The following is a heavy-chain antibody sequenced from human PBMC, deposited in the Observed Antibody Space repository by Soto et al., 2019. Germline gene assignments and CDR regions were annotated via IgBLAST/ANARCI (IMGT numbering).Heavy chain of an antibody. Sequence: QVQLVQSGAEVKKPGSSVKVSCKASGGTFSSYAISWVRQAPGQGLEWMGGIIPIFGTANYAQKFQGRVTITADESTSTAYRELGSLRSEDTAVYYCARVRSSSFGYYYYGMDVWGQGTTVTVSS. J-gene: IGHJ6*02. CDR2: IIPIFGTA. CDR1: GGTFSSYA. CDR3: ARVRSSSFGYYYYGMDV. V-gene: IGHV1-69*12. D-gene: IGHD6-13*01.